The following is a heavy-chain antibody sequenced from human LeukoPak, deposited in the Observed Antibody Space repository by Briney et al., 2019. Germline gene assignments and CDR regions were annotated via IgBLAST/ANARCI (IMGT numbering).Heavy chain of an antibody. V-gene: IGHV4-34*01. D-gene: IGHD3-3*01. CDR2: INHSRNT. CDR1: GGSFSGYY. J-gene: IGHJ4*02. CDR3: ARARRDSGYYNVDY. Sequence: PSETLSLTCAVYGGSFSGYYWSWIRQPPGKGLEWIGEINHSRNTTYNPSLKSRVTISVDTSKNQFSLKVSSVTAADTAVYYCARARRDSGYYNVDYWGQGALVTVSS.